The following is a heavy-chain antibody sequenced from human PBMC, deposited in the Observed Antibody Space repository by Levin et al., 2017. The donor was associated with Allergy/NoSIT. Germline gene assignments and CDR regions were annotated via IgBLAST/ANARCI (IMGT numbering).Heavy chain of an antibody. CDR1: GGSFSGYY. CDR3: ARGSADSPRFDY. D-gene: IGHD3-22*01. J-gene: IGHJ4*02. V-gene: IGHV4-34*01. CDR2: INHSGST. Sequence: SETLSLTCTVYGGSFSGYYWSWIRQPPGKGLEWIGKINHSGSTNCNPSLKSRVTISVDTSKNHFSLKLTSVTAADTAVYYCARGSADSPRFDYWGRGTLVTVSS.